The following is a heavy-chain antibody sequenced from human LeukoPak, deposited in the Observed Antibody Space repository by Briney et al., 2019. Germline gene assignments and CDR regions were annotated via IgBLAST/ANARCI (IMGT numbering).Heavy chain of an antibody. Sequence: PSETLSLTCTVSDDSISDYYRGWIRQPPGKGLEWIGYFYNSGRSTYNPSLKSRVTISADTSKNHFSLKLNSVTTADTAVYYCARDYSGYFDYWGQGTLVTVSS. V-gene: IGHV4-59*01. CDR1: DDSISDYY. J-gene: IGHJ4*02. CDR3: ARDYSGYFDY. D-gene: IGHD2-21*01. CDR2: FYNSGRS.